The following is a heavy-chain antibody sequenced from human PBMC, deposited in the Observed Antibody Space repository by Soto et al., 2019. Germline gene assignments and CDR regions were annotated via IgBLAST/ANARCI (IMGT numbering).Heavy chain of an antibody. J-gene: IGHJ5*02. D-gene: IGHD3-22*01. CDR2: ISSSSSYI. CDR3: ARGLGDSSGYYPYWFDP. Sequence: LRLSCAASGFTFSSYSMNWVRQAPGKGLEWVSSISSSSSYIYYADSVKGRFTISRDNAKNSLYLQMNSLRAEDTAVYYCARGLGDSSGYYPYWFDPWGQGTLVTVSS. V-gene: IGHV3-21*01. CDR1: GFTFSSYS.